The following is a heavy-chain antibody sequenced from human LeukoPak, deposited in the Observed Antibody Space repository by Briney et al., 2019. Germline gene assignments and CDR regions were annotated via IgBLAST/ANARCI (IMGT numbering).Heavy chain of an antibody. CDR1: GDSISNNYW. D-gene: IGHD3/OR15-3a*01. V-gene: IGHV4-4*02. Sequence: SGTLSLTCAVSGDSISNNYWWRWVRQFPGKGLEWIGEIYRSGSTNYNPSLKSRVTISIDKSKNQFSLNLSSVTAADTAVYYCARKVGEYDFWSGYYNYYGMDVWGQGTTVTVSS. J-gene: IGHJ6*02. CDR3: ARKVGEYDFWSGYYNYYGMDV. CDR2: IYRSGST.